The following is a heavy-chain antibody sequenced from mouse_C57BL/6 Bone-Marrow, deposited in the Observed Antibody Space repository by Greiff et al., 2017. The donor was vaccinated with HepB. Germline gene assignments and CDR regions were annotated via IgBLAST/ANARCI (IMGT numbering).Heavy chain of an antibody. V-gene: IGHV5-4*03. D-gene: IGHD1-1*01. J-gene: IGHJ4*01. CDR1: GFTLSSYA. Sequence: EVKLVESGGGLVKPGGSLKLSCAASGFTLSSYAMSWVRQTPEKRLEWVATISDGGSYTYYPDNVKGRFTISRDNAKNNLYLQMSHLKSEDTAMYYCARVTITTVVAEDYWGQGTSVTVSS. CDR3: ARVTITTVVAEDY. CDR2: ISDGGSYT.